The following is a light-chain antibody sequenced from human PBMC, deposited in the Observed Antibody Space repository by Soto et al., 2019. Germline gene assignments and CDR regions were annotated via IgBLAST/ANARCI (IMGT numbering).Light chain of an antibody. V-gene: IGLV3-1*01. CDR3: QAWDSSTVV. Sequence: SSELVQPPSVSVSPGQTASITCSGDKLGDKYACWYQQKPGQSPVLVIYQDNQRPSGIPERLSGSRTGNTATLTISGTQATDEADYHCQAWDSSTVVFGGGTKVTVL. CDR2: QDN. J-gene: IGLJ2*01. CDR1: KLGDKY.